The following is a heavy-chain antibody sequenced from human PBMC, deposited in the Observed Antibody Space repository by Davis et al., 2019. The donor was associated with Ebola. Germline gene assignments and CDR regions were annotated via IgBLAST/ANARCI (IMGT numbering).Heavy chain of an antibody. CDR2: IYSSGTT. J-gene: IGHJ6*03. D-gene: IGHD2-15*01. V-gene: IGHV4-59*11. CDR1: GGSISSHY. CDR3: ASGGYPSDFYYMDV. Sequence: PSETLSLTCTVSGGSISSHYWTWIRQPPGKELEWIGYIYSSGTTIYNPSLESRVTISVDTSKNQVSLKLYSVTAADTAVYYCASGGYPSDFYYMDVWGKGTTVTVSS.